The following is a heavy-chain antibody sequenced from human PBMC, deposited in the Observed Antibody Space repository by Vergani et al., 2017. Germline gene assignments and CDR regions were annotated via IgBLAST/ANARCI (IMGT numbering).Heavy chain of an antibody. CDR1: GDGGSGDRGA. CDR2: TYYRLKWYN. Sequence: GDGGSGDRGAGGGGRHAPWWWVGWLGRTYYRLKWYNDYAVSVKSRMTINPDTSKNQFSLQLNSVTPEDTAVYYCAREGDSSWSFDYWGQATLVTVSS. V-gene: IGHV6-1*01. J-gene: IGHJ4*02. CDR3: AREGDSSWSFDY. D-gene: IGHD6-13*01.